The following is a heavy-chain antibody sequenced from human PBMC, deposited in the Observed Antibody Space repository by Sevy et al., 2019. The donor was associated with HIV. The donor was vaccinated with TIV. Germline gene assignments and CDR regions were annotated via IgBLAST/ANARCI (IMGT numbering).Heavy chain of an antibody. J-gene: IGHJ3*02. Sequence: GGSLRLSCAASGFTVSSNYMSWVRQAPGKGLEWVSVIYSGGSTYYADSVKGRFTNSRDNSKNTLYIQMNSVSAEDSAVYYCARARSVDGFDIWGQGTMVTVSS. CDR1: GFTVSSNY. CDR3: ARARSVDGFDI. V-gene: IGHV3-53*01. CDR2: IYSGGST.